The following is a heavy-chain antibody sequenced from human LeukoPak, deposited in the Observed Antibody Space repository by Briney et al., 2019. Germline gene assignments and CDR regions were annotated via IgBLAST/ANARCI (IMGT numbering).Heavy chain of an antibody. V-gene: IGHV1-2*02. CDR1: GYTFTGYY. J-gene: IGHJ4*02. CDR3: ARSEELLTDY. Sequence: ASVNVSCKASGYTFTGYYIHWVRQAPGQGLEWMGWINPNSGGTNYAQKFQGRVTMTRHTSISTAYMELSRLRSDDTAVYYCARSEELLTDYWGQGTLVTVSS. D-gene: IGHD3-10*01. CDR2: INPNSGGT.